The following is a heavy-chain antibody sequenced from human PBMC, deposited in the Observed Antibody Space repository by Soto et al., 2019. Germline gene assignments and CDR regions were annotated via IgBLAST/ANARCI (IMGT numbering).Heavy chain of an antibody. Sequence: ASVKVSCKASGYTFTNNDVSWVRQATGQGLEWMGWMNPGSGDTGYAQKFQGRVTMTRDISIATAYMELNSLTSEDAAIYYCARMESFGSLNWFDPWGQGTLVTVSS. V-gene: IGHV1-8*02. CDR2: MNPGSGDT. CDR3: ARMESFGSLNWFDP. J-gene: IGHJ5*02. D-gene: IGHD5-18*01. CDR1: GYTFTNND.